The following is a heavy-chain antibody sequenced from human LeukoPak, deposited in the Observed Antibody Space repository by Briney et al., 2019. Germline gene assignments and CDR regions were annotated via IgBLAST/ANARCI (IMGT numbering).Heavy chain of an antibody. CDR1: GFTVSSNY. V-gene: IGHV3-66*02. J-gene: IGHJ4*02. D-gene: IGHD4-23*01. CDR2: IYSSGST. Sequence: PGGSLRLSCAAPGFTVSSNYMSWVRQAPGKGLWWVSVIYSSGSTYYADSEKGRFTISRDNSKNTLYLQMNSLRAEDTAVYYCARKPYGGNSGVFDYWGQGTLVTVSS. CDR3: ARKPYGGNSGVFDY.